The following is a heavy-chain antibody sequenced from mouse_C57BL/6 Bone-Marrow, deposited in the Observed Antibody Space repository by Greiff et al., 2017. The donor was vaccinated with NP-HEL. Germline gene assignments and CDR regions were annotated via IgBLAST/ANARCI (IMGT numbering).Heavy chain of an antibody. Sequence: VKLQESGAELVMPGASVKLSCKASGYTFTSYWMHWVKQRPGQGLEWIGEIDPSDSYTNYNQKFKGKSTLTVDKSSSTAYMQLSSLTSEDSAVYYCARTAQAGFDYWGQGTTLTVSS. CDR3: ARTAQAGFDY. J-gene: IGHJ2*01. D-gene: IGHD3-2*02. CDR2: IDPSDSYT. CDR1: GYTFTSYW. V-gene: IGHV1-69*01.